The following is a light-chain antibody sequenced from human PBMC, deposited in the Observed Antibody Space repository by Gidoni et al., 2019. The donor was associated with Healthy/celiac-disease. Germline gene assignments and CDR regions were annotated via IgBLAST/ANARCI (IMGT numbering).Light chain of an antibody. CDR2: AAS. CDR3: QHSYSTPFT. V-gene: IGKV1-39*01. J-gene: IGKJ3*01. CDR1: QSISSY. Sequence: DIQMTQSPSSLSASVGDRVTITCRASQSISSYLNWYQQKPGKAPKLLIYAASSLQSGVPSRFSGSGSGTDFTLTISILQPEDFATYYCQHSYSTPFTFGPGTKVEIK.